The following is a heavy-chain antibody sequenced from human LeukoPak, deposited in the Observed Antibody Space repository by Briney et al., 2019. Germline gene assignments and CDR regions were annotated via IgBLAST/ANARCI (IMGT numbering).Heavy chain of an antibody. CDR3: ARDRWYYDILTRYGAEAFDI. CDR1: GYSISSGYF. Sequence: PSETLSLTCTVSGYSISSGYFWGWIRQPPGKGLEWIGSIYYSGSTYYNPSLKSRVTISVDTSKNQFSLKLSSVTAADTAVYYCARDRWYYDILTRYGAEAFDIWGQGTMVTVSS. CDR2: IYYSGST. D-gene: IGHD3-9*01. J-gene: IGHJ3*02. V-gene: IGHV4-38-2*02.